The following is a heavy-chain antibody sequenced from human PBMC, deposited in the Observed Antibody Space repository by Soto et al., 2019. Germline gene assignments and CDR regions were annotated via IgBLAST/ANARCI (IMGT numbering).Heavy chain of an antibody. Sequence: EVQLVESGGGLVQPGGSLRLSCAASGFTFSTYSMNWVRQTPGKGLEWVSYISSSGSTIYYADSVKGRFTISRDNAKNSLYLQMTSLRDDDTSVYFCAKRARDSSSIGWGQGTLVTVSS. CDR1: GFTFSTYS. V-gene: IGHV3-48*02. CDR3: AKRARDSSSIG. D-gene: IGHD6-6*01. CDR2: ISSSGSTI. J-gene: IGHJ4*02.